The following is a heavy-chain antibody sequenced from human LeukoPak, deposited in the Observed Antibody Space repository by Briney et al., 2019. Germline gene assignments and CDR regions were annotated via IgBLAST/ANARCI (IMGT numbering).Heavy chain of an antibody. CDR2: INHSGST. D-gene: IGHD2-21*02. J-gene: IGHJ6*02. CDR3: ARDGGNSGYDYYYYGMDV. V-gene: IGHV4-34*01. Sequence: SSETLSLTCAVYGGSFSGYYWSWIRQPPGKGLEWIGEINHSGSTNYNPSLKSRVTISVDTSKDQFSLKLSSVTAADTAVYYCARDGGNSGYDYYYYGMDVWGQGTTVTVSS. CDR1: GGSFSGYY.